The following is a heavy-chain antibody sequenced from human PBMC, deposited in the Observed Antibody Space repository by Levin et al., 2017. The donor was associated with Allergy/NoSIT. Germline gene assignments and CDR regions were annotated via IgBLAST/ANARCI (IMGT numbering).Heavy chain of an antibody. CDR1: GGSISSSSYY. CDR2: IYYSGST. V-gene: IGHV4-39*01. Sequence: PSETLSLTCTVSGGSISSSSYYWGWIRQPPGTGREWIGSIYYSGSTYYNPSLKSRGTISVDTSKNQFSLKLSSVTAADTAVYYYARYIVVVVAAHFDYWGQGTLVTVSS. D-gene: IGHD2-15*01. CDR3: ARYIVVVVAAHFDY. J-gene: IGHJ4*02.